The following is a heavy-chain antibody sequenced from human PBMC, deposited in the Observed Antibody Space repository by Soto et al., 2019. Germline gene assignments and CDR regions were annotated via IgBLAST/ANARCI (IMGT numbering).Heavy chain of an antibody. CDR1: GYTFTNYA. D-gene: IGHD3-22*01. CDR2: INAGNGNT. CDR3: ARGYDSSGYSGYYYGMDV. Sequence: ASVKVSCKASGYTFTNYAIHWVRQAPGQRLEWMGWINAGNGNTKYSQRFQGRVTVTRDTSASTAYMELSSLRSEDTAVYYCARGYDSSGYSGYYYGMDVWGQGTTVTVSS. J-gene: IGHJ6*02. V-gene: IGHV1-3*01.